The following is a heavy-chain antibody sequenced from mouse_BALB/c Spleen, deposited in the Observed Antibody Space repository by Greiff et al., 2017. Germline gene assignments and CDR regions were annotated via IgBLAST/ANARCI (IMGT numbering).Heavy chain of an antibody. J-gene: IGHJ4*01. V-gene: IGHV14-3*02. D-gene: IGHD1-1*01. CDR1: GFNIKDTY. Sequence: EVQLVESGAELVKPGASVKLSCTASGFNIKDTYMHWVKQRPEQGLEWIGRIDPANGNTKYDPKFQGKATITADTSSNTAYLQLSSLTSEDTAVYYCADYDYAMDYWGQGTSVTVSS. CDR2: IDPANGNT. CDR3: ADYDYAMDY.